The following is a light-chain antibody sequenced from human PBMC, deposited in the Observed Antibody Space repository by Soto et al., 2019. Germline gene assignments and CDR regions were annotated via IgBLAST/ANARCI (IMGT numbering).Light chain of an antibody. Sequence: DIQMTQSPSTLSASVGDRVTITCRASQSISSWLAWYQQKPGQAPKLLIYKASSLESGVPSRFSGSGSGTDCTLSISSLQPDDFATYDGQQYNSYPWTFGQGTKGEIK. V-gene: IGKV1-5*03. CDR1: QSISSW. CDR3: QQYNSYPWT. J-gene: IGKJ1*01. CDR2: KAS.